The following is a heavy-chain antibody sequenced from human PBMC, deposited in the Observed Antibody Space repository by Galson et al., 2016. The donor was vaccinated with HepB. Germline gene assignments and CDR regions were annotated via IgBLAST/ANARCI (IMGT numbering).Heavy chain of an antibody. CDR2: INSDGTTT. J-gene: IGHJ4*02. CDR3: ASPSYYDSSGRETPFDN. Sequence: SLRLSCAAPGFTFNRYWMHWVRQVPGKGLVWVSRINSDGTTTTYADSVKGRFTISRDNGKNTVYLQMSSLRAEDTAVYYCASPSYYDSSGRETPFDNWGQGTLVTVSS. V-gene: IGHV3-74*01. CDR1: GFTFNRYW. D-gene: IGHD3-22*01.